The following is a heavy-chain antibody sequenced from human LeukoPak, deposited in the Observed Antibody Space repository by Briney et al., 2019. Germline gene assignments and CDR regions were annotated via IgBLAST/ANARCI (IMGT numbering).Heavy chain of an antibody. D-gene: IGHD6-13*01. J-gene: IGHJ5*02. CDR2: IYYSGST. V-gene: IGHV4-39*01. Sequence: SETLSLTCTVSGGSISSSSYYWGWIRQPPGKGLEWIGSIYYSGSTYYNPSLKSRVTISVDTSKNQFSLKLSSVTAADTAVYYCARGFSSSWYFNWFDPWGQGTLVTVSS. CDR1: GGSISSSSYY. CDR3: ARGFSSSWYFNWFDP.